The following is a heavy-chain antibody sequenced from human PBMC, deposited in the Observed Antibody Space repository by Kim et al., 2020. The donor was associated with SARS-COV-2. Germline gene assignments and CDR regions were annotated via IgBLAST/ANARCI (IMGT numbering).Heavy chain of an antibody. D-gene: IGHD3-16*01. CDR2: EK. Sequence: EKDYLASVKGRITISRDNAKNLMYLQMSGLRAEDTAVYYCARDIRGTWFDPWGQGTLVTVSS. V-gene: IGHV3-7*01. J-gene: IGHJ5*02. CDR3: ARDIRGTWFDP.